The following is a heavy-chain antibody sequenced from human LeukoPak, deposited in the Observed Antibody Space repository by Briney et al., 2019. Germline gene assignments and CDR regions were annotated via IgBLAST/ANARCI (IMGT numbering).Heavy chain of an antibody. CDR1: GYTFTGYY. CDR2: INPNSGGT. Sequence: ASVKVSCKASGYTFTGYYMHWVRQAPGQGLEWMGWINPNSGGTNYAQKFQGRATMTRDTSISTAYMELSRLRSDDTAVYYCARHLPGYSYGPFWYWGQGTLVTVSS. J-gene: IGHJ4*02. D-gene: IGHD5-18*01. V-gene: IGHV1-2*02. CDR3: ARHLPGYSYGPFWY.